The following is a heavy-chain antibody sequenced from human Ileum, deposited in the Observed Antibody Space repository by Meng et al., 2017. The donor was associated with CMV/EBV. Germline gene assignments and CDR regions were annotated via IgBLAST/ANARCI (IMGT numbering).Heavy chain of an antibody. J-gene: IGHJ4*02. Sequence: QITLKESGPTLVRPTQTLTLTCTFSGFSLNTPGVAVGWIRQPPGKALEWLALIYWNDVEHYSPSLKSRLTITKDTSKDQVVLTMANMDPVDTGTYYCIYGVAIFWGQGTLVTVSS. CDR1: GFSLNTPGVA. V-gene: IGHV2-5*04. CDR2: IYWNDVE. D-gene: IGHD2-15*01. CDR3: IYGVAIF.